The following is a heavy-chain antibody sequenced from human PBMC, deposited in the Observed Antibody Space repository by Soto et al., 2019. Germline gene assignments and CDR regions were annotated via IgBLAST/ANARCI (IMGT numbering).Heavy chain of an antibody. D-gene: IGHD6-6*01. V-gene: IGHV3-21*01. J-gene: IGHJ6*03. CDR1: GFTFSSYS. Sequence: EVQLVESGGGLVKPGGSLRLSCAASGFTFSSYSMNWVRQAPGKGLEWVSSISSSSSYIYYADSVKGRFTISRDNAKNSLYLQMNSLRAEDTAVYYCARAHSERLSGIAARQGYYYYYMDVWGKGTTVTVSS. CDR3: ARAHSERLSGIAARQGYYYYYMDV. CDR2: ISSSSSYI.